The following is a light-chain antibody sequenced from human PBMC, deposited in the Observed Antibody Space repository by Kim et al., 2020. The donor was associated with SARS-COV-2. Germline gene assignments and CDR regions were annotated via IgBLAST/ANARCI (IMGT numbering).Light chain of an antibody. J-gene: IGLJ7*01. CDR1: RSNIGTYA. CDR2: GND. V-gene: IGLV1-44*01. Sequence: QKINIFCSGDRSNIGTYAVHWYPHRPGTAPQLLIYGNDQRPSGVPDRFSGSKSGTSASLDISGLQSADEAQYSCAAWDDRLSGPVFGGGTQVTVL. CDR3: AAWDDRLSGPV.